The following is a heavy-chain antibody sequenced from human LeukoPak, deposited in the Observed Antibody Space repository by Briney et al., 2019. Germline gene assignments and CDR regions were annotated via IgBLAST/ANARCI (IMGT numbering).Heavy chain of an antibody. D-gene: IGHD3-3*01. J-gene: IGHJ4*02. CDR3: AKGAREAFYDFWSGSSHFDY. V-gene: IGHV3-23*01. CDR1: GFTLRSYA. Sequence: PGGSLRLSCAASGFTLRSYAMSWVRQAPGKGLEWVSAISGRGGSTYFADSVKGRFTVSRDNSKNTLYLQMNSLRAEDTALYYCAKGAREAFYDFWSGSSHFDYWGQGTLVTVSS. CDR2: ISGRGGST.